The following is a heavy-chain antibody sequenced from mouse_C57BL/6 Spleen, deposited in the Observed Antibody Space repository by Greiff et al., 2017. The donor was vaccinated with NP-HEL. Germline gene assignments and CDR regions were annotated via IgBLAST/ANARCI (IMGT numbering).Heavy chain of an antibody. CDR2: IYPGNSDT. CDR3: TYDYDSAY. V-gene: IGHV1-5*01. D-gene: IGHD2-4*01. J-gene: IGHJ3*01. CDR1: GYTFTSYW. Sequence: VQLQQSGTVLARPGASVKMSCKTSGYTFTSYWMHWVKQRPGQGLEWIGAIYPGNSDTSYNQKFKGKAKLTAVTSASTAYMELSSLTNEDSAVYYCTYDYDSAYWGQGTLVTVSA.